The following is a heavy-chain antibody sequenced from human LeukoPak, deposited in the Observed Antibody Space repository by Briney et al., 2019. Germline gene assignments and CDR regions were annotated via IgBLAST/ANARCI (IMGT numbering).Heavy chain of an antibody. J-gene: IGHJ4*02. D-gene: IGHD3-22*01. Sequence: GGSLRLSCAASGFTFDDYAMHWVRQAPGKGLEWVSGISWNSGSIGYADSVKGRFTISRDNAKNSLYLQMNSLRAEDTALYYCAKDIASYYDSSGYCPGVINWGQGTLVTVSS. CDR2: ISWNSGSI. CDR1: GFTFDDYA. CDR3: AKDIASYYDSSGYCPGVIN. V-gene: IGHV3-9*01.